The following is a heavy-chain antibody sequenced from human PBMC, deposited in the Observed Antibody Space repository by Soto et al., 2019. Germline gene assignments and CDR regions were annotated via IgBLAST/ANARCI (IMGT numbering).Heavy chain of an antibody. D-gene: IGHD6-19*01. V-gene: IGHV1-8*01. CDR2: MNPNSGNK. Sequence: QVQLVQSGAEVKKPGASVKVSCKASGYTFTSYEINWVRQATGQGLEWMGWMNPNSGNKGYAQKFHGRVTLTRNTSRSTAYMELSRLRSEDTAVYYCARGQSAYSSGWSPIDYWGQGTLVTVSS. CDR1: GYTFTSYE. CDR3: ARGQSAYSSGWSPIDY. J-gene: IGHJ4*02.